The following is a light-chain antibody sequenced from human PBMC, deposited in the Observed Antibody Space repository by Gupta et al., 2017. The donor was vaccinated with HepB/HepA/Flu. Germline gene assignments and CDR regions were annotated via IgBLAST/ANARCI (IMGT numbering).Light chain of an antibody. CDR1: ALPNQY. CDR3: QSPDKSGTYVL. J-gene: IGLJ2*01. V-gene: IGLV3-25*03. Sequence: SYELTQPPSVSVSPGQTARITCSGDALPNQYAYWYQQKPGQAPGLVIYRDTERPSGIPERLSGSSSGTTVTLTISGVQAEDEADYYCQSPDKSGTYVLFGGGTKLTVL. CDR2: RDT.